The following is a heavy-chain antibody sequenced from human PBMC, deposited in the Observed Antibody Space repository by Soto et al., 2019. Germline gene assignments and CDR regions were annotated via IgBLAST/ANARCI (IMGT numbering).Heavy chain of an antibody. Sequence: EVQLVESGGGLVQPGESLRLSCAASGFTFSSYWMHWVRQAPGKGLVCVSRINSDGSSTSYAGSVKGRSTSSRDNAKNPLYLQMNSLRAEDTAVYYCVRTSLVVAAATREDYWGQGTLVTVSS. V-gene: IGHV3-74*01. J-gene: IGHJ4*02. D-gene: IGHD2-15*01. CDR3: VRTSLVVAAATREDY. CDR1: GFTFSSYW. CDR2: INSDGSST.